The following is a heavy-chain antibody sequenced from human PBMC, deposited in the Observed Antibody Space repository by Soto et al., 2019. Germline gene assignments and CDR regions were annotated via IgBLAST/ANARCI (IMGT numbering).Heavy chain of an antibody. Sequence: SGATLVNPTQTLTLNCTFSGFSPSTSGVGVGWIRQPPGKALEWLALIYWNDDKRYSPSLKSRLTITQDTPKKQGGPTITKIDTVHTATYYCAHRFDREGSSSWYSGENDVFDIWGQGKMATV. D-gene: IGHD6-13*01. V-gene: IGHV2-5*01. CDR2: IYWNDDK. CDR3: AHRFDREGSSSWYSGENDVFDI. J-gene: IGHJ3*02. CDR1: GFSPSTSGVG.